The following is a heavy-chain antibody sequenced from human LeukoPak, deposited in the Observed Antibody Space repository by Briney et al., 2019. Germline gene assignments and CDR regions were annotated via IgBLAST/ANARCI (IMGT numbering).Heavy chain of an antibody. CDR1: GFTFSSYA. J-gene: IGHJ5*02. Sequence: GGSLRLSCAASGFTFSSYAMHWVRQAPGKGLEWVAVISYDGSNKYYADSVKGRFTISRDNSKNTLYLQMNSLRAEDTAVYYCAKDPQRGGNWFDPWGQGTLVTVSS. D-gene: IGHD3-10*01. V-gene: IGHV3-30-3*01. CDR2: ISYDGSNK. CDR3: AKDPQRGGNWFDP.